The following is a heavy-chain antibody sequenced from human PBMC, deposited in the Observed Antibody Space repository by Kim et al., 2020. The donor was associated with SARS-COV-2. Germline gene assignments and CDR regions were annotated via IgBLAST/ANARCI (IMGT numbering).Heavy chain of an antibody. CDR3: AKDLDIVVRGIDY. J-gene: IGHJ4*02. Sequence: YADSVKGRFTISRDNAKNSLYLQMNSLRAEDTALYYCAKDLDIVVRGIDYWGQGTLVTVSS. V-gene: IGHV3-9*01. D-gene: IGHD2-2*03.